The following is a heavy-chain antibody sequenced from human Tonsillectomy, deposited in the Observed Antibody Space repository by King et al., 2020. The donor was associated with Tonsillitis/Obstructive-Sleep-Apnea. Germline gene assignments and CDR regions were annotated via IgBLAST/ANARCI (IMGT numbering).Heavy chain of an antibody. CDR2: INHRGST. CDR1: GGSFSGYY. CDR3: AREDIVIIPAATYFDY. D-gene: IGHD2-2*01. Sequence: HVQLQQWGAGLLKPSETLSLTCAVYGGSFSGYYWSWIRQAPGKGLEWIGEINHRGSTNHNPSLKSRVTISVDTSKNHFSLKVSSVTAADTAVYYCAREDIVIIPAATYFDYWGQGTLVTVSS. J-gene: IGHJ4*02. V-gene: IGHV4-34*01.